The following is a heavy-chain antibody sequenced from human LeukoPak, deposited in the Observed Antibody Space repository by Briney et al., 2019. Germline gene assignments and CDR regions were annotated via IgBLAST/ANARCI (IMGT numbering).Heavy chain of an antibody. CDR2: INSDGSST. CDR3: ARDRGGSYYRNWFDP. CDR1: GFTFSSYW. V-gene: IGHV3-74*01. Sequence: GGSLRLSCAASGFTFSSYWMHWVRQAPGKGLVWVSRINSDGSSTIYADSVKGRFTISRDNAKNTLYLQMNSLRAEDTAVYYCARDRGGSYYRNWFDPWGQGTLVTVSS. D-gene: IGHD1-26*01. J-gene: IGHJ5*02.